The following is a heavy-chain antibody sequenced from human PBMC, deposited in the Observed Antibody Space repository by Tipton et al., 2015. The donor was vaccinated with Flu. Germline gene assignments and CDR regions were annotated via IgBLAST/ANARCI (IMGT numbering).Heavy chain of an antibody. V-gene: IGHV3-21*01. CDR1: GFSLSTYS. CDR2: ISNSGRFI. D-gene: IGHD3-10*01. Sequence: SLRLSCAASGFSLSTYSMNWVRQAPGKGLEWVSSISNSGRFISYADSVKGRFTISRDSAKNSLFLRMNSLTDEDTGVYYCARELYGYYYGFDVWGQGTTVPVSS. J-gene: IGHJ6*02. CDR3: ARELYGYYYGFDV.